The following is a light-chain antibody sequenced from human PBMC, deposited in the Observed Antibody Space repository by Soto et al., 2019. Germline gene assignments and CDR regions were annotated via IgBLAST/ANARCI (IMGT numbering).Light chain of an antibody. J-gene: IGLJ1*01. CDR1: TSNVANNF. CDR3: GSWDSSLTANV. CDR2: DDI. V-gene: IGLV1-51*01. Sequence: QSVLTQPPSVSAAPGQKVTISCSGTTSNVANNFVSWYQQFPGKAPKLLIYDDIRRPSGIPDRFSASKSGTSATLGITGLRTGDEADYYCGSWDSSLTANVFGTGTKVTVL.